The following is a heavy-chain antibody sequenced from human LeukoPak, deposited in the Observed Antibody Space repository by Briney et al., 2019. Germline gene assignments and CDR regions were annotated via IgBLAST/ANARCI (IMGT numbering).Heavy chain of an antibody. CDR3: ARSYYDILTGYEGIDY. CDR2: ISSSGSTI. V-gene: IGHV3-11*01. CDR1: GFTFDDYG. D-gene: IGHD3-9*01. Sequence: SGGSLRLSCAASGFTFDDYGMSWIRQAPGKGLEWVSYISSSGSTIYYADSVKGRFTISRDNAKNSLYLQMNSLRAEDTAVYYCARSYYDILTGYEGIDYWGQGTLVTVSS. J-gene: IGHJ4*02.